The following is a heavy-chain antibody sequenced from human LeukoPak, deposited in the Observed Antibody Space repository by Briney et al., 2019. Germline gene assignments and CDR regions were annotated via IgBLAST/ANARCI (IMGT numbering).Heavy chain of an antibody. J-gene: IGHJ4*02. V-gene: IGHV1-69*13. CDR2: IIPIFGTA. CDR1: GGTFSSYA. D-gene: IGHD6-13*01. CDR3: ASSVAGYSSSWSYYFDY. Sequence: ASVKVSCKASGGTFSSYAISWVRQAPGQGLEWMGGIIPIFGTANYAQKFQGRVTITAGESTSTAYMELSSLRSEDTAVYYCASSVAGYSSSWSYYFDYWGQGTLVTVSS.